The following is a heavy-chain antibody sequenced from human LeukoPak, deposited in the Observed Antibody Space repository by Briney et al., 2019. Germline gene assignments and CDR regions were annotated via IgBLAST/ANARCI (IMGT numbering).Heavy chain of an antibody. CDR2: INPDSGGT. V-gene: IGHV1-2*02. J-gene: IGHJ4*02. D-gene: IGHD1-26*01. CDR3: ARDRYSGSYPDFDY. Sequence: ASVKVSCKASGYTFTGYYMHWVRQAPGQGLEWVGWINPDSGGTNYAQKFQGRFTMTRDTSISTAYMELSRLRSDDTAVYYCARDRYSGSYPDFDYWGQGNLVTVSS. CDR1: GYTFTGYY.